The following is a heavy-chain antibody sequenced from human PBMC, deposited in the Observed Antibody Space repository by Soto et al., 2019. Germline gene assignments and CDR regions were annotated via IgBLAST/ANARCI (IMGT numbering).Heavy chain of an antibody. CDR3: ARLSPPGYDFWSGYYDRMDV. J-gene: IGHJ6*03. V-gene: IGHV4-39*01. CDR2: IYYSGST. CDR1: GGSISSSSYY. D-gene: IGHD3-3*01. Sequence: SETLSLTCTVSGGSISSSSYYWGWIRQPPGKGLEWIGSIYYSGSTYYNPSLKSRVTISVDTSKNQFSLKLSSVTAADTAVYYCARLSPPGYDFWSGYYDRMDVWGKGTTVTVSS.